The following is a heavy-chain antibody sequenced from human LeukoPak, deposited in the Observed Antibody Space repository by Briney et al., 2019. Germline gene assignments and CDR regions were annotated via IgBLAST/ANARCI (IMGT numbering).Heavy chain of an antibody. CDR3: ARADRAITRFDY. V-gene: IGHV3-11*01. CDR2: ISSSGSTK. D-gene: IGHD3-10*01. CDR1: GFTFSDYY. J-gene: IGHJ4*02. Sequence: GGSLRLSCAASGFTFSDYYMSWIRQAPGKGLEWVSYISSSGSTKYYADSVKGRFTISRDNAKNSLYLQMNSLRAEDTAVYYCARADRAITRFDYWGQGTLVTVSS.